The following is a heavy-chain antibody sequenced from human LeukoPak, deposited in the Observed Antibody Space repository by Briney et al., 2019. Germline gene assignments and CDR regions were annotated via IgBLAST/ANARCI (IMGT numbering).Heavy chain of an antibody. D-gene: IGHD2-2*01. CDR2: INHSGST. V-gene: IGHV4-34*01. CDR3: ARGVGYCSSTSCYNAFDI. J-gene: IGHJ3*02. CDR1: GGSFGGYY. Sequence: SETLSLTCAVYGGSFGGYYWSWIRQPPGKGLEWIGEINHSGSTNYNPSLKSRVTISVDTSKNQFSLKLSSVAAADTAVYYCARGVGYCSSTSCYNAFDIWGQGTMVTVSS.